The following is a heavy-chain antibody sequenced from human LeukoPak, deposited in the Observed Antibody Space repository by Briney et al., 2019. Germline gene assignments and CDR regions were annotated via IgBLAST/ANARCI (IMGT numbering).Heavy chain of an antibody. CDR2: IYHSGST. CDR1: GGSISSSNW. CDR3: ARAGSYSPFDY. V-gene: IGHV4-4*02. D-gene: IGHD1-26*01. J-gene: IGHJ4*02. Sequence: SETLSLTCAVSGGSISSSNWWGWVPQPPGKGLEWIGEIYHSGSTNYNPSLKSRVTISVDTSKNQFSLKLSSVTAADTAVYYCARAGSYSPFDYWGQGTLVTVSS.